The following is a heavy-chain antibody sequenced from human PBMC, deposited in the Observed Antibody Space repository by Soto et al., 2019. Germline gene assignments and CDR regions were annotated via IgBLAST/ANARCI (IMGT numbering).Heavy chain of an antibody. J-gene: IGHJ3*02. V-gene: IGHV1-69*13. D-gene: IGHD4-17*01. Sequence: SVKVSCKASGGTFSSYAISWVRQAPGQGLEWMGGIIPIFGTANYAQKFQGRVTITADESTSTAYMELSSLRSEDTAVYYCARVLTLTVTDEDDAFDIWGQGTMVTVSS. CDR1: GGTFSSYA. CDR2: IIPIFGTA. CDR3: ARVLTLTVTDEDDAFDI.